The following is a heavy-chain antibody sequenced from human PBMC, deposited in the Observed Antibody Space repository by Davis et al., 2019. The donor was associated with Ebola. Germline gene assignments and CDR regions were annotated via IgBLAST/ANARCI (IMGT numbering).Heavy chain of an antibody. Sequence: ASVKVSCKASGGTFSSYAISWVRQAPGQGLEWMGWINPNSGGTNYAQKFQGRVTMTRDTSISTAYMELSRLRSDDTAVYYCARADLTYYDILTSYYGMDVWGQGTTVTVSS. D-gene: IGHD3-9*01. CDR3: ARADLTYYDILTSYYGMDV. J-gene: IGHJ6*02. CDR1: GGTFSSYA. CDR2: INPNSGGT. V-gene: IGHV1-2*02.